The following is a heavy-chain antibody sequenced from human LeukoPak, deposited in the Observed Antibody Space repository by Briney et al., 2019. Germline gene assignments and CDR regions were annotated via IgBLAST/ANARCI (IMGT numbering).Heavy chain of an antibody. CDR3: AKGARYCSSTSCFRFDY. Sequence: HPGGSLRLSCAASGFTFSSYGMHWVRQAPGKGLEWVAFIRYDGSNKYYADSVKGRFTISRDNSKNTLYLQMNSLRAEDTAVYYCAKGARYCSSTSCFRFDYWGQGTLVTVSS. CDR1: GFTFSSYG. CDR2: IRYDGSNK. J-gene: IGHJ4*02. D-gene: IGHD2-2*01. V-gene: IGHV3-30*02.